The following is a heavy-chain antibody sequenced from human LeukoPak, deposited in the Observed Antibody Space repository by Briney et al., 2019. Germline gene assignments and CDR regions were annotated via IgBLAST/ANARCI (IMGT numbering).Heavy chain of an antibody. D-gene: IGHD2-8*01. CDR2: INPDSGGT. CDR3: ARPKEIVLMVYAMAWFDP. CDR1: GYTFTGYY. Sequence: ASVKVSCKASGYTFTGYYMHWVRQAPGQGLEWMGWINPDSGGTNYAQKFQGRVTMTRDTSISTAYMELSRLRSDDTAVYYCARPKEIVLMVYAMAWFDPWGQGTLVTVSS. J-gene: IGHJ5*02. V-gene: IGHV1-2*02.